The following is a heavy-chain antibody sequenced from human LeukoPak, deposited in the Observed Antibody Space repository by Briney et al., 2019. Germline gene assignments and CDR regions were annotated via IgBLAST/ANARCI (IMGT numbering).Heavy chain of an antibody. Sequence: GGSLRLSCAASGFTFSSYWMHWVRQAPGKGLVWVSRINSDGSSTSYADSVKGRFTISRDNAKNTLYLQMNSLRAEDTAVYYCARGLVMVRGVITAGGWFDPWGQGTLVTVSS. D-gene: IGHD3-10*01. CDR2: INSDGSST. J-gene: IGHJ5*02. V-gene: IGHV3-74*01. CDR3: ARGLVMVRGVITAGGWFDP. CDR1: GFTFSSYW.